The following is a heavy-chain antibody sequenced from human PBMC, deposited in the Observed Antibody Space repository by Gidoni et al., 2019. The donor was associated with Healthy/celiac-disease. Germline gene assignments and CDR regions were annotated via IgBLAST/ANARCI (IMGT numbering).Heavy chain of an antibody. CDR2: IIPILGTA. D-gene: IGHD5-12*01. V-gene: IGHV1-69*01. CDR1: GGTFSSYA. J-gene: IGHJ2*01. Sequence: QVQLVQSGAEVKKPGSSVKVSCKASGGTFSSYAISWVRQAPGQGLEWMGGIIPILGTANYAQKFQGRVTITADESTSTAYMELSSLRSEDTAVYYCALEGDGYNQLDWYFDLWGRGTLVTVSS. CDR3: ALEGDGYNQLDWYFDL.